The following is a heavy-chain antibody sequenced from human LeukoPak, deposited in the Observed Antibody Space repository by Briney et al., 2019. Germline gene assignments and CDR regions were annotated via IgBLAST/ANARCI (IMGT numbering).Heavy chain of an antibody. V-gene: IGHV1-46*01. Sequence: ASVKVSCKASGYTFTSYYMHWVRQAPGQGLEWMGIINPSGGSTSYAQKFQGRVTMTRDTSTSTVYMELSSLRSEDTAVYYCASGASLSIYDSSGYYLLDWGQGTLVTVSS. CDR2: INPSGGST. CDR1: GYTFTSYY. CDR3: ASGASLSIYDSSGYYLLD. J-gene: IGHJ4*02. D-gene: IGHD3-22*01.